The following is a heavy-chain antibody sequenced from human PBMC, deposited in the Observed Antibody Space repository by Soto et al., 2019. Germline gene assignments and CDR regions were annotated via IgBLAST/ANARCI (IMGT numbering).Heavy chain of an antibody. J-gene: IGHJ5*02. D-gene: IGHD7-27*01. CDR2: INPNSGGT. Sequence: ASVNVSCKASAYTFTGYYMHWVRQAPGQGLEWMGWINPNSGGTNYAQKFQGWVTMTRDTSISTAYMELSRLRSDDTAVYYCASSRSLGGFDPWGQGTLVTVSS. V-gene: IGHV1-2*04. CDR3: ASSRSLGGFDP. CDR1: AYTFTGYY.